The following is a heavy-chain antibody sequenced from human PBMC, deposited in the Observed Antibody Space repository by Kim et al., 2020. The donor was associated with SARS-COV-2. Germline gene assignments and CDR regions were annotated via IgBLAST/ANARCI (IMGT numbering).Heavy chain of an antibody. CDR1: GGSISSYY. J-gene: IGHJ4*02. D-gene: IGHD2-8*01. CDR3: ARASVVLMVYAEYYFDY. V-gene: IGHV4-59*01. CDR2: IYYSGST. Sequence: SETLSLTCTVSGGSISSYYWSWIRQPPGKGLEWIGHIYYSGSTNYNPSLKSRVTISVDTSKNQFSLKLSSVTAADTAVYYCARASVVLMVYAEYYFDYWGQGTLVTVSS.